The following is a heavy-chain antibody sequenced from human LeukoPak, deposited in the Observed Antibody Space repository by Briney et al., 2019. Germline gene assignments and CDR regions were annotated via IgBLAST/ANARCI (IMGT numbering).Heavy chain of an antibody. CDR1: GFTFSSYE. D-gene: IGHD6-19*01. Sequence: GGSLRLSCAASGFTFSSYEMNWVRQAPGKGLEWVSYISSSGSTIYYADSVKGRFTISGDNAKNSLYLQMNSLRAEDTAVYYCARLAVAFDYWGQGTLVTVSS. J-gene: IGHJ4*02. CDR3: ARLAVAFDY. V-gene: IGHV3-48*03. CDR2: ISSSGSTI.